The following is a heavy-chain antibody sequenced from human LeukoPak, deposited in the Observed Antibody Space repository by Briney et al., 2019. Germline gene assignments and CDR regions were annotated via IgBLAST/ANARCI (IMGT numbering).Heavy chain of an antibody. J-gene: IGHJ4*02. CDR2: VYYSGST. Sequence: RPSETLSLTCTVSGGSISSGGSYWSWIRQHPRKGLEWIGSVYYSGSTYYTPSLKSRVTISLDTSKNQFSLKLSSVTAADTAVYYCARGPRAGYDYGDYALSGWGQGTLVTVSS. CDR1: GGSISSGGSY. D-gene: IGHD4-17*01. CDR3: ARGPRAGYDYGDYALSG. V-gene: IGHV4-31*03.